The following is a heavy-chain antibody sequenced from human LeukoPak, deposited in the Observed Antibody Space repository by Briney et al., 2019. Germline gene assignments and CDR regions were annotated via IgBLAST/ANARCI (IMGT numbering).Heavy chain of an antibody. CDR1: SHYA. Sequence: GESLRLSRAAFSHYAMYLVRQAPCKGLQWVSSIDSSGGATYYADPVKGRLTISKANSKNTFYLQMNNLRAEDTAVYFCARGSGSGWYGWFAPWGQGTLVTVSS. D-gene: IGHD6-19*01. J-gene: IGHJ5*02. CDR2: IDSSGGAT. CDR3: ARGSGSGWYGWFAP. V-gene: IGHV3-23*01.